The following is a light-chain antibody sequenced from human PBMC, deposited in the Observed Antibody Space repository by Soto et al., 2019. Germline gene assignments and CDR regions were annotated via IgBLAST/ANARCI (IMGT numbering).Light chain of an antibody. V-gene: IGKV1-39*01. CDR3: QQSYRAVT. CDR1: QSISRY. CDR2: SAS. J-gene: IGKJ5*01. Sequence: DIQMTQSPSSLSASVGDSVTISCRASQSISRYLNWYQQKPGKAPKLLIFSASGLQTGVPSRFRGTGSATHFTLTISSLQPEDFATYYCQQSYRAVTFGQGTRLEIK.